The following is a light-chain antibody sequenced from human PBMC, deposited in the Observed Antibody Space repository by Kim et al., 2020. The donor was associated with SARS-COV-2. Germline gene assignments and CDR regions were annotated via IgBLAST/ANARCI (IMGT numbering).Light chain of an antibody. CDR3: SSYTTSSTVV. J-gene: IGLJ2*01. CDR2: DVS. V-gene: IGLV2-14*03. CDR1: SSDVGAYIY. Sequence: GQSITISCTGTSSDVGAYIYVSWYQQHPGKAPKVMIYDVSNRPSGVSNRFSGSKSGDTASLTISGLQAEDEADYYCSSYTTSSTVVFGGGTQLTVL.